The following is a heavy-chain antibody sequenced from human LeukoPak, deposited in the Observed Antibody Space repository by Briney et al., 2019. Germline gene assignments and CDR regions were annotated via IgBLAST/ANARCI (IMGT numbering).Heavy chain of an antibody. J-gene: IGHJ3*02. CDR1: GFTLITYW. CDR2: INQDGSEK. Sequence: GGSLRLSCAASGFTLITYWMTWVRQAPGKGLEWVANINQDGSEKYYVGSVKGRFTISRDNARNSLYLQMNSLRAEDTAVYYCAKAGDNSDNYGAFDIWGQGTMVTVSS. V-gene: IGHV3-7*01. D-gene: IGHD3-22*01. CDR3: AKAGDNSDNYGAFDI.